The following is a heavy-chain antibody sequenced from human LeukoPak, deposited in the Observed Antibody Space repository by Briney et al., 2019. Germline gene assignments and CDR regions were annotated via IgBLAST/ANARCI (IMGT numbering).Heavy chain of an antibody. CDR1: GGSISSYY. V-gene: IGHV4-34*01. J-gene: IGHJ6*02. CDR3: ARYCSGGSCYYYYYGMDV. Sequence: SETLSLTCTVSGGSISSYYWSWIRQPPGKGLEWIGEINHSGSTNYNPSLKSRVTISVDTSKNQFSLKLSSVTAADTAVYYCARYCSGGSCYYYYYGMDVWGQGTTVTVSS. D-gene: IGHD2-15*01. CDR2: INHSGST.